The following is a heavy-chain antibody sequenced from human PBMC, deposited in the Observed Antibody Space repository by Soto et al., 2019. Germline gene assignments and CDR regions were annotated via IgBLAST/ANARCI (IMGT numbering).Heavy chain of an antibody. CDR3: AREAAAAGYYFSMDV. J-gene: IGHJ6*02. V-gene: IGHV3-7*01. D-gene: IGHD6-13*01. Sequence: GGSLRLSCAASGFTFSNFWMSWVRQAPGKGLEWVANIKQDGSDKYHVDSVKGRFTISRDNAKNSLYLQINSLRAEDTAVYYCAREAAAAGYYFSMDVWGQGTTVTVSS. CDR1: GFTFSNFW. CDR2: IKQDGSDK.